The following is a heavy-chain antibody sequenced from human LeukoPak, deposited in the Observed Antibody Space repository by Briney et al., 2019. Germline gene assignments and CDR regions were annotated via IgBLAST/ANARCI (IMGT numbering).Heavy chain of an antibody. CDR2: ISGSGGNT. D-gene: IGHD4-23*01. CDR3: AKGGRATVVTLDY. V-gene: IGHV3-23*01. Sequence: GGSLRLSCAASGFTFSSYAMSWVRQAPGKGLEWVSTISGSGGNTYYADSVKGRFTISRDNSKNTLHLQMNSLRAEDTAVYYCAKGGRATVVTLDYWGQGTLVTVSS. J-gene: IGHJ4*02. CDR1: GFTFSSYA.